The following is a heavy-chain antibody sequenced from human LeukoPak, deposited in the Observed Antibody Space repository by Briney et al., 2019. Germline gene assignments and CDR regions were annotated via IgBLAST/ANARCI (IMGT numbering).Heavy chain of an antibody. CDR2: IKQDGSEK. V-gene: IGHV3-7*01. Sequence: PGGSLRLSCAASGFTFSSYWMSWVRQAPGKGLEWVANIKQDGSEKYYVDSVKGRFTISRDNAKNSLYLQMNSLRAKDTAVYYCARDPRYSSSWLNWFDPWGQGTLVTVSS. CDR1: GFTFSSYW. J-gene: IGHJ5*02. CDR3: ARDPRYSSSWLNWFDP. D-gene: IGHD6-13*01.